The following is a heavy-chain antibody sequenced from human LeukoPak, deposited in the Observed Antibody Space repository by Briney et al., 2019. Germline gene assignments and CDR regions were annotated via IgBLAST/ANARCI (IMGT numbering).Heavy chain of an antibody. D-gene: IGHD3-10*01. J-gene: IGHJ4*02. CDR1: GYTFTGYY. Sequence: ASVRVSCKASGYTFTGYYVHWVRQAPGQGLEWMGWINPNTGDTNYAQKFQGRVTMTRDTSINTAYMDLSGLRSDDTAVYYCSRYYRYFDYWGQGTLVTVSS. CDR2: INPNTGDT. V-gene: IGHV1-2*02. CDR3: SRYYRYFDY.